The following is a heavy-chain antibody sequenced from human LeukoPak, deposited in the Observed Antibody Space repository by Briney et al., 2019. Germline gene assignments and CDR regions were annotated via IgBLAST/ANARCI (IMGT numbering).Heavy chain of an antibody. V-gene: IGHV1-69*13. CDR1: GYTFISYG. CDR2: IIPIFGTA. Sequence: RGASVKVSCKTSGYTFISYGISWVRQAPGQGLEWMGGIIPIFGTANYAQKFQGRVTITADESTSTAYMELSSLRSEDTAVYYCASQHEGRPHLYYYYMDVWGKGTTVTVSS. CDR3: ASQHEGRPHLYYYYMDV. J-gene: IGHJ6*03. D-gene: IGHD6-13*01.